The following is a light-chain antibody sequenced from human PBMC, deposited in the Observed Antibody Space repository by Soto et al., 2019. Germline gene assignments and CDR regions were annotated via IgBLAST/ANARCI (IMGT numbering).Light chain of an antibody. CDR3: QQYYNTPTT. CDR2: WSS. V-gene: IGKV4-1*01. Sequence: DIVMTQSPDSLAVSLGERATIDCKSSQSVLYSSNSRNYLAWYQQRPGQPPKLLIYWSSTRESGVPDRFSGSRSGTQYTLTISSLQAEDVAVDYCQQYYNTPTTFGQGTKLQIK. J-gene: IGKJ2*01. CDR1: QSVLYSSNSRNY.